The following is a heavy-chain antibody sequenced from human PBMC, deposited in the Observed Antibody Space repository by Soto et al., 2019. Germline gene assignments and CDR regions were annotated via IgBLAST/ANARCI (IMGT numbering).Heavy chain of an antibody. V-gene: IGHV5-51*01. D-gene: IGHD2-2*01. CDR2: IYPGDSDT. CDR1: GYSLTSYW. Sequence: GESPKTPCKGPGYSLTSYWIGRVRQMPGQGLGGMEIIYPGDSDTRYRPSFQGQVTISADKSISTAYLQWSSLKASDTAMYYFARHISLHCSSTSCPVTAVYWGQGTLVTVSS. J-gene: IGHJ4*02. CDR3: ARHISLHCSSTSCPVTAVY.